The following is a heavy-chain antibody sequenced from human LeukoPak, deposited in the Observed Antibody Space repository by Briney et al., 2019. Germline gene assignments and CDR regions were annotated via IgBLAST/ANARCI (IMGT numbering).Heavy chain of an antibody. J-gene: IGHJ4*02. CDR2: ISYDGSNK. CDR3: ATSIGVAVAFDF. Sequence: GGSLRLSCAASGFTFSSYAMHWVRQAPGKGLEWVAVISYDGSNKYYADSVKGRFTISRDNSKNTLYLQMNSLKAEDTAIYYCATSIGVAVAFDFWGQGTLVTVSS. CDR1: GFTFSSYA. D-gene: IGHD6-19*01. V-gene: IGHV3-30-3*01.